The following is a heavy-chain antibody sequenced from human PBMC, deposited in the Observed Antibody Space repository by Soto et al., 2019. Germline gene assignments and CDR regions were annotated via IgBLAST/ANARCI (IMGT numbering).Heavy chain of an antibody. Sequence: SGPTLVNPTQTLTLTCTFSGFSLRSRGMWVSWVRQPPGKALEWLAVINWDDDKYYNTSLKTRLTISKDTPKNQVVLTMTSMDPVDTATYHCARMSESGRNGGRYFDYWGQGTLVTVSS. V-gene: IGHV2-70*20. CDR1: GFSLRSRGMW. CDR2: INWDDDK. D-gene: IGHD5-12*01. J-gene: IGHJ4*02. CDR3: ARMSESGRNGGRYFDY.